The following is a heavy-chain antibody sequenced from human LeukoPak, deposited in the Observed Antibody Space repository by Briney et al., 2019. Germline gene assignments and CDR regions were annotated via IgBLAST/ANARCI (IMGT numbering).Heavy chain of an antibody. Sequence: SVKVSSKASGGTSNIHAISWVRQTPGQGLEWMGRITPNLGTTNRAQNFQDRVTLTADKSTNTAYMELTSLTSDDTAVYYCATTNDGGGYQWGDFFDFWGQGTLVTVSS. CDR2: ITPNLGTT. V-gene: IGHV1-69*04. CDR1: GGTSNIHA. J-gene: IGHJ4*02. CDR3: ATTNDGGGYQWGDFFDF. D-gene: IGHD3-22*01.